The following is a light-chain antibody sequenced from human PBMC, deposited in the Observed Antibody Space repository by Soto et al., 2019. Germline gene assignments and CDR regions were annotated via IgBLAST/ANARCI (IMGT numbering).Light chain of an antibody. J-gene: IGKJ1*01. CDR1: QSVRNNY. V-gene: IGKV3-20*01. CDR3: QQYGHPCS. Sequence: EIVLTQSPGTLSLSPGESATLSCRASQSVRNNYFAWYQQKPGHAPRVLIHVTSNRVTGIPDRFSGSGSRKDFTLTISRLEPEDFAVYYCQQYGHPCSFGQGTKVESK. CDR2: VTS.